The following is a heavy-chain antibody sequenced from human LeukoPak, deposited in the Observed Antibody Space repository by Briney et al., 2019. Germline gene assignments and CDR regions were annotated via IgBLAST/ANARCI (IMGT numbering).Heavy chain of an antibody. CDR1: GYTFTSYY. J-gene: IGHJ4*02. V-gene: IGHV1-46*01. D-gene: IGHD3-22*01. Sequence: ASVKVSCKASGYTFTSYYMHWVRQAPGQGLEWMGIINPSGGSTSYAQKFQGRVTMTRDTSTSTAYMELRSLRSDDTAVYYCARDLESYYYDSSGYPFGYWGQGTLVTVSS. CDR3: ARDLESYYYDSSGYPFGY. CDR2: INPSGGST.